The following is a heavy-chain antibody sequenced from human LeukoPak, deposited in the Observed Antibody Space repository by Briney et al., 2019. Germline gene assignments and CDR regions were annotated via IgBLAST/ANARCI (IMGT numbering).Heavy chain of an antibody. J-gene: IGHJ4*02. D-gene: IGHD6-19*01. CDR3: ARGRSGWLFDY. CDR2: ISWNSGSI. Sequence: GRSLRLSCAASGFTFDDYAMHWVRQAPGKGLEWVSGISWNSGSIGYADSVKGRFTISRDNAKKSLYLQMNSLRAEDMAFYHCARGRSGWLFDYWGQGTLVTVSS. V-gene: IGHV3-9*03. CDR1: GFTFDDYA.